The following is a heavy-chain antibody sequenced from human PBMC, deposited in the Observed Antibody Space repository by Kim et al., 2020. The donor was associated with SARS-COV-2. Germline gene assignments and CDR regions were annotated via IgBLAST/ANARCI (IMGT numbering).Heavy chain of an antibody. CDR1: GYTFTSYG. D-gene: IGHD2-2*01. CDR3: ARDLASYCSSTICYSLEADY. CDR2: ICAYNVYT. V-gene: IGHV1-18*01. Sequence: ASVKVSCKASGYTFTSYGISRVRQAPGQGLEWRGRICAYNVYTNIAHNRRGRDSMTTDTSTITAYRELSSLRCDDTAVYYCARDLASYCSSTICYSLEADYWGQGTRVTVSS. J-gene: IGHJ4*02.